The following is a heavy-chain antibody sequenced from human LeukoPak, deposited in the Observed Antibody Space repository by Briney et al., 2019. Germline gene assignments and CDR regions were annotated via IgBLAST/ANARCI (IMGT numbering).Heavy chain of an antibody. Sequence: PSETLSLTCTVSGGSISSSSYYWGWIRQPPGKGLEWIGSIYYSGSTYYNPSLKSRVTIPVDTSKNQFSLKLSSVTAADTAVYYCARQRGYCSSTSCSKKGGFDYWGQGTLVTVSS. V-gene: IGHV4-39*01. D-gene: IGHD2-2*01. CDR1: GGSISSSSYY. CDR3: ARQRGYCSSTSCSKKGGFDY. J-gene: IGHJ4*02. CDR2: IYYSGST.